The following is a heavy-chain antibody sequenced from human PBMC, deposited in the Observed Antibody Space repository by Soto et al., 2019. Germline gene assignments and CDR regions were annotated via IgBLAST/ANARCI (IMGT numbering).Heavy chain of an antibody. D-gene: IGHD3-3*01. CDR2: ISAYNGNT. CDR1: GYTFTSYG. CDR3: ASARFLEWQNWFDP. Sequence: ASVKVSCKASGYTFTSYGISWVRQAPGQGLEWMGWISAYNGNTNYAQKLQGRVTMTTDTSTSTAYMELRSLRSDDTAVYYCASARFLEWQNWFDPWGQGTLVTVS. V-gene: IGHV1-18*01. J-gene: IGHJ5*02.